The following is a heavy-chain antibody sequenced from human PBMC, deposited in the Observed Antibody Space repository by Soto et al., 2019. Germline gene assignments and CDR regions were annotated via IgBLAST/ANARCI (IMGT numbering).Heavy chain of an antibody. CDR2: ISSSSSTI. CDR1: GFTFSSYS. Sequence: GGSLRLSCAASGFTFSSYSMNWVRQAPGKGLEWVSYISSSSSTIYYADSVKGRFTISRDNAKNSLYLQMNSLRAEDTAVYYCAKDRHPDGIWTFDFWGQGTLVTVSS. D-gene: IGHD3-9*01. CDR3: AKDRHPDGIWTFDF. J-gene: IGHJ4*02. V-gene: IGHV3-48*01.